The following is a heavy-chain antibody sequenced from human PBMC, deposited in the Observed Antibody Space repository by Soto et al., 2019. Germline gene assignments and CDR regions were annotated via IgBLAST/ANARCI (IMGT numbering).Heavy chain of an antibody. CDR1: GGSISSYY. D-gene: IGHD1-1*01. CDR3: ARDQLEGNWFDP. CDR2: IYYDGST. Sequence: PSETLSLTCTVAGGSISSYYWSWIRQPPGKGLEWIGYIYYDGSTNYNPSLKSRVTISVDTSKNQFSLKLSSVTAADTAVYYCARDQLEGNWFDPWGQGTRVTVSS. J-gene: IGHJ5*02. V-gene: IGHV4-59*01.